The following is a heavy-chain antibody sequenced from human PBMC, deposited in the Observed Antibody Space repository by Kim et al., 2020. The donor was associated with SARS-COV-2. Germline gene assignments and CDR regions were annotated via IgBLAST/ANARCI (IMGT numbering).Heavy chain of an antibody. CDR2: IWYDGSNK. J-gene: IGHJ4*02. CDR3: AKEGAYYDSSGLEDLAY. D-gene: IGHD3-22*01. Sequence: GGSLRLSCAASGFTFSNYGMHWVRQAPGKGLEWVAVIWYDGSNKYYADSVKGRFTISRDNSKNTLYLQMNSLRAEDTAIYYCAKEGAYYDSSGLEDLAYWGQGTLVTVSS. CDR1: GFTFSNYG. V-gene: IGHV3-33*06.